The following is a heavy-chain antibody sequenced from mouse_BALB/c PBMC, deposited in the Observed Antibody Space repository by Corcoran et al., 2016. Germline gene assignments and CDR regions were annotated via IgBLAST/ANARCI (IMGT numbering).Heavy chain of an antibody. CDR3: ARWTGTTVYYYYYGMDV. D-gene: IGHD1-1*01. Sequence: QVQLVQSGAEVKKPGASVKVSCKASGYTFTSYGISWVRQAPGQGLEWMGWISAYNGNTNYAQKLQGRVTMTTDTSTSTAYMELRSLRSDDTAVYYCARWTGTTVYYYYYGMDVWGQGTTVTVSS. CDR2: ISAYNGNT. V-gene: IGHV1-81*01. J-gene: IGHJ1*01. CDR1: GYTFTSYG.